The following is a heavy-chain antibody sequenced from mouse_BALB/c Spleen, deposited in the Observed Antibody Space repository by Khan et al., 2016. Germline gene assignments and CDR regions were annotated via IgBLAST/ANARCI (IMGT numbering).Heavy chain of an antibody. Sequence: QVRLQQSGAELARPGASVKLSCKATGYTFTSYWMQWVKQRPGQGLEWIGAIYPGDGDTRYTQKFKGKATLTADKSSSTAYMQLSSVGSEDCAVYYCARSGNYGNYFDYWCQGTTLTVTS. D-gene: IGHD2-1*01. CDR2: IYPGDGDT. J-gene: IGHJ2*01. CDR1: GYTFTSYW. V-gene: IGHV1-87*01. CDR3: ARSGNYGNYFDY.